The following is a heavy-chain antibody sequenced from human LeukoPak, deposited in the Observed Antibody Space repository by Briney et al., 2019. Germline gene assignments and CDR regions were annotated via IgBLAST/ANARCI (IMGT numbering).Heavy chain of an antibody. J-gene: IGHJ6*02. D-gene: IGHD3-3*01. CDR2: IIPIFGTA. CDR1: GYTFTNYG. CDR3: ARDDRNDFWSGPGKRSFYYYGMDV. Sequence: SVKVSCKTSGYTFTNYGINWVRQAPGQGLEWMGGIIPIFGTANYAQKFQGRVTITADESTSTAYMELSSLRSEDTAVYYCARDDRNDFWSGPGKRSFYYYGMDVWGQGTTVTVSS. V-gene: IGHV1-69*13.